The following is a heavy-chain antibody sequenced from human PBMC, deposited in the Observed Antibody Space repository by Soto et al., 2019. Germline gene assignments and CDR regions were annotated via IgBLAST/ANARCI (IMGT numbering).Heavy chain of an antibody. J-gene: IGHJ3*02. CDR3: ARDLHPYDSSGYYPPHDAFDI. Sequence: GASVKVSCKASGGTFSSYAISWVRQAPGQGLEWMGGIIPIFGTANYAQKFQGRVTITADESTSTAYMELSSLRSEDTAVYYCARDLHPYDSSGYYPPHDAFDIWGQGTMVTVSS. D-gene: IGHD3-22*01. V-gene: IGHV1-69*13. CDR1: GGTFSSYA. CDR2: IIPIFGTA.